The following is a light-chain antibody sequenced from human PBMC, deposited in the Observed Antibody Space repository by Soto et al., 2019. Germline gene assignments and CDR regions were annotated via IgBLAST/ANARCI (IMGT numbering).Light chain of an antibody. CDR1: TSDVGSYKS. J-gene: IGLJ3*02. CDR2: EDN. V-gene: IGLV2-23*01. CDR3: CSYAGSGTWV. Sequence: QSALTQSASVSGSPGQSITIPCTGTTSDVGSYKSVSWYQHHPGKVPKVMIYEDNKRPSGVSNRFSGSKSGNTASLTISGLQADDEADYYCCSYAGSGTWVFGGGTKLTVL.